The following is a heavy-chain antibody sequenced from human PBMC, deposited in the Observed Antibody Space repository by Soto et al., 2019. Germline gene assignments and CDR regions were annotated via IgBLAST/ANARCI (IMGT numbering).Heavy chain of an antibody. D-gene: IGHD6-19*01. CDR3: AKDRYSSGWYDAEYFQH. Sequence: GGSLRLSCAASGFTFSSYAMSWVRQAPGKGLEWVSAISGSGGSTYYADSVKGRFTISRDNSKNTLYLQMNSLRAEDTAVYYCAKDRYSSGWYDAEYFQHWGQGTLVTVSS. CDR2: ISGSGGST. V-gene: IGHV3-23*01. J-gene: IGHJ1*01. CDR1: GFTFSSYA.